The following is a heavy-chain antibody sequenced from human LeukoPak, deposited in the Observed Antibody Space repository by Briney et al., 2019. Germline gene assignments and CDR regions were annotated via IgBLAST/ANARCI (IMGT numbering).Heavy chain of an antibody. CDR1: GYTFNNHH. CDR2: INPSGGST. CDR3: ARQGTYSSAIGMGY. J-gene: IGHJ4*02. D-gene: IGHD6-19*01. V-gene: IGHV1-46*02. Sequence: ASVKVSCTASGYTFNNHHMYWVRQAPGQGLEWMGVINPSGGSTSCAQKFQGRVTMTRDTSTRTVYMEVNSLRSEDTAVYYCARQGTYSSAIGMGYWGQGTLVTVSS.